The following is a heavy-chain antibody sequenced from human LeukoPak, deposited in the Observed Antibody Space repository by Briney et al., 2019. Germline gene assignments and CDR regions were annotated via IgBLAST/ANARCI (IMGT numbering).Heavy chain of an antibody. CDR3: ASSDYYRLDH. Sequence: SEALSLTCAVSGGYISSSHWGSWVRQSPGKGLEWIGEIHQTGSTNYNPSLRSRGSISLDKAKNQFTLNLNSVTAADTAVYYCASSDYYRLDHWGQGILVTVSS. CDR2: IHQTGST. V-gene: IGHV4-4*02. D-gene: IGHD6-25*01. CDR1: GGYISSSHW. J-gene: IGHJ4*02.